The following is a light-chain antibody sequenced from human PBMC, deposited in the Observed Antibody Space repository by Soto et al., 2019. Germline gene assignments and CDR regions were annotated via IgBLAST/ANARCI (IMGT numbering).Light chain of an antibody. CDR3: QQYNTYSA. Sequence: DIQMTQSPSTLSASVGDRVTITCRASQSVSSWLAWYQQKPGKAPKLLICEASTLESGAPSRFSGSGSGTEFTLTISSLQPDDFATYYCQQYNTYSAFGQGTKVDIK. V-gene: IGKV1-5*03. CDR2: EAS. CDR1: QSVSSW. J-gene: IGKJ1*01.